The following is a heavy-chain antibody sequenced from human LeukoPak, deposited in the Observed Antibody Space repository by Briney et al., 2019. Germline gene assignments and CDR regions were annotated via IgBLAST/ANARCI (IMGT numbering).Heavy chain of an antibody. V-gene: IGHV4-30-2*01. J-gene: IGHJ4*02. CDR3: ARGGGSGGYAPVDY. Sequence: KTSETLSLTCAVSGGSISSGGYSWSWIRQPPGKGLEWIGYIYHSGSTYYNPFLKSRVTISVDRSKNQFSLKLSSVTAADTAVYYCARGGGSGGYAPVDYWGQGTLVTVSS. CDR1: GGSISSGGYS. D-gene: IGHD5-12*01. CDR2: IYHSGST.